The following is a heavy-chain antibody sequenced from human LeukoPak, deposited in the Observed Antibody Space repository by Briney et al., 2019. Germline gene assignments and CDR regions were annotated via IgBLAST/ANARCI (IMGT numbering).Heavy chain of an antibody. J-gene: IGHJ3*02. CDR3: ARDNTPTSDFWSGYYDDAFDI. Sequence: GGSLRLSCAAPGFTFSSYAMHWVRQAPGKGLEWVAVISYDGSNKYYADSVKGRFTISRDNSKNTLYLQMNSLRAEDTAVYYCARDNTPTSDFWSGYYDDAFDIWGQGTMVTVSS. D-gene: IGHD3-3*01. CDR2: ISYDGSNK. V-gene: IGHV3-30-3*01. CDR1: GFTFSSYA.